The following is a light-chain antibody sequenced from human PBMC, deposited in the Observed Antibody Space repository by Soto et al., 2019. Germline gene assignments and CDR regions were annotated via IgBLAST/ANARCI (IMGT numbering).Light chain of an antibody. CDR1: QSVGSN. CDR2: GAS. Sequence: EIVMTQSPATLSVSPGERATLSCRASQSVGSNLAWYQQKPGQAPRLLIYGASTRATGIPARFSGSGSGTDLTRTLRSLQSEDFALYFCQQYNTWPPDRTFGQGTKVEIK. V-gene: IGKV3-15*01. J-gene: IGKJ1*01. CDR3: QQYNTWPPDRT.